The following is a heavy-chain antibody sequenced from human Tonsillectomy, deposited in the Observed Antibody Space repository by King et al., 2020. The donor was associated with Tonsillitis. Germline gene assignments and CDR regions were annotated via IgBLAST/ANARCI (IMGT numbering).Heavy chain of an antibody. CDR2: MCYSGIT. D-gene: IGHD3-3*01. CDR1: GGCVSSGSYL. J-gene: IGHJ5*02. Sequence: QLQESGPGLVKPSETLSLTCTVAGGCVSSGSYLWRWIRQPPGKGLEWIGYMCYSGITNYILSLKSRFTISVDPSKNQFSLKLCSVTAADTAVYYCARVRSDFWSGYYTGRGFDPWGQGTLVTVSS. CDR3: ARVRSDFWSGYYTGRGFDP. V-gene: IGHV4-61*01.